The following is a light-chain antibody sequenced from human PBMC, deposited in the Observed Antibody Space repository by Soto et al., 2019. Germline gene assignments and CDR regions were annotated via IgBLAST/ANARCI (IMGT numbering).Light chain of an antibody. V-gene: IGKV3-11*01. CDR2: DAS. Sequence: EIVLTQSPVTLSLSPGERATLSCRASQSVSSYLAWYQQKPGQAPRLLIYDASNRATGIPARFSGSGSGTDFTLTIDNLEPEEFAIYYCQQRSNWPPITFGQGTRLEIK. CDR1: QSVSSY. CDR3: QQRSNWPPIT. J-gene: IGKJ5*01.